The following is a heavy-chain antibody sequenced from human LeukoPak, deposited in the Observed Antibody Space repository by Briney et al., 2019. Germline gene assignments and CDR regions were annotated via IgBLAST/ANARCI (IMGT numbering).Heavy chain of an antibody. CDR3: ARSSITMVRGGTFDY. CDR1: GFTFSSYS. Sequence: GGSLRLSCAASGFTFSSYSMNWVRQAPGKGLEWVSYISSSSTIYYADSVKGRFTISRDNAKNSLYLQMNSLRAEDTAVYYCARSSITMVRGGTFDYRGQGTLVTVSS. J-gene: IGHJ4*02. V-gene: IGHV3-48*04. D-gene: IGHD3-10*01. CDR2: ISSSSTI.